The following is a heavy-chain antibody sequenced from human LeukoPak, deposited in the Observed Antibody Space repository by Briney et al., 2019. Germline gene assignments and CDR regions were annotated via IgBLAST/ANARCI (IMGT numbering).Heavy chain of an antibody. D-gene: IGHD2-15*01. CDR1: GFTFNIYA. CDR3: ARDRGGAESHGFDAFDL. J-gene: IGHJ3*01. CDR2: MCGSAGCT. V-gene: IGHV3-23*01. Sequence: PGGSLRLSCAASGFTFNIYAMRSVRLAPGKCLQWVASMCGSAGCTFYADSVKGRFNISRDNAKNSLYLQMNSLRVDDTAVYYCARDRGGAESHGFDAFDLWGQGTIVTVSS.